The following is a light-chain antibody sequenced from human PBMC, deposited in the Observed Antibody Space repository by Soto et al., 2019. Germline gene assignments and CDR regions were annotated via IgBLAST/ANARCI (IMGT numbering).Light chain of an antibody. CDR2: GTS. J-gene: IGKJ4*01. CDR3: QHYNNWPLT. V-gene: IGKV3-15*01. Sequence: PGERATLSCMASQSIGSNLAWYQQKPGQTPRLLIYGTSIRATGIPARVSGSGSGTEFTLTISSLQSEDFAVYYCQHYNNWPLTFGGGTKVDIK. CDR1: QSIGSN.